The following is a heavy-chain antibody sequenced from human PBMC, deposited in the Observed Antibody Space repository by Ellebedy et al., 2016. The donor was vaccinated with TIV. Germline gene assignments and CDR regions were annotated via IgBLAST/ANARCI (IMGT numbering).Heavy chain of an antibody. V-gene: IGHV1-69*13. Sequence: SVKVSCXASGGTFSTYAISWVRQAPGQGLEWMGGIIPIFGTANYAQKFQGRVTITADESTSTAYMELSSLRSEDTAVYYCARGVVVVIATQYYYYGMDVWGQGTTVTVSS. J-gene: IGHJ6*02. CDR3: ARGVVVVIATQYYYYGMDV. CDR1: GGTFSTYA. D-gene: IGHD2-21*01. CDR2: IIPIFGTA.